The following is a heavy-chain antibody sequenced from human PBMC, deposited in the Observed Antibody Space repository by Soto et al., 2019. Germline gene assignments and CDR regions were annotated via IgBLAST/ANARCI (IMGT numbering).Heavy chain of an antibody. J-gene: IGHJ3*02. Sequence: EIQLAESGGGLVQPGRSLRLSCEGSGFKFDDFAMHWVRRTPGKGLEWVSGISWNGGTVAYADSVKGRFTISRDNAKNSLHLQMNSLRAEDTALYYCAKDRRPIAVAGAIDNWGQGTMVTVSS. V-gene: IGHV3-9*01. D-gene: IGHD6-19*01. CDR1: GFKFDDFA. CDR3: AKDRRPIAVAGAIDN. CDR2: ISWNGGTV.